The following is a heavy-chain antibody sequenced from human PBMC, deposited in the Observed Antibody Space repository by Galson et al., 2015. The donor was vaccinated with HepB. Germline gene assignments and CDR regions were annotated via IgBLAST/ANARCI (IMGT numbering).Heavy chain of an antibody. Sequence: SLRLSCAASGFTVSSNYMSWVRQAPGKGLEWVSVIYSGGSTYYADSVKGRFTISRDNSKNTLYLQMNSLRAEDTAVYYCARFGSAYCGGDCYPSPDYWDQGTLVTVSS. V-gene: IGHV3-66*01. CDR3: ARFGSAYCGGDCYPSPDY. J-gene: IGHJ4*02. CDR1: GFTVSSNY. CDR2: IYSGGST. D-gene: IGHD2-21*02.